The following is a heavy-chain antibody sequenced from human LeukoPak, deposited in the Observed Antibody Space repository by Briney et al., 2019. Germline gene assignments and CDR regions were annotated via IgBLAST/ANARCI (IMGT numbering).Heavy chain of an antibody. Sequence: GGSLRLSCAASGFTFRSYAMSWVRQAPGKGLGWASAIIVSGGSTYYADSVKGRFTISRDNSKNTLYLQMNSLRAEDTAVYYCAKPLRPTYYYDSSGSLSFDYWGQGTLVTVSS. D-gene: IGHD3-22*01. J-gene: IGHJ4*02. V-gene: IGHV3-23*01. CDR1: GFTFRSYA. CDR2: IIVSGGST. CDR3: AKPLRPTYYYDSSGSLSFDY.